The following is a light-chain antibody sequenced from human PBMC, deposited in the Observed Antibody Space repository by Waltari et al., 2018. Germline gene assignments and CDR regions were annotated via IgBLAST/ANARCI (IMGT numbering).Light chain of an antibody. CDR2: SNS. J-gene: IGLJ2*01. Sequence: QSVLTQPPSTSGTPGQRVTISCSGSSSNIGTNAVSWYQHLPGTAPRLLIYSNSQRPSGVPDRFSGAKSGTSAALAIGGLQSEDEADYYCSSWDNNRDGAVIFGGGTKVTVL. CDR1: SSNIGTNA. V-gene: IGLV1-44*01. CDR3: SSWDNNRDGAVI.